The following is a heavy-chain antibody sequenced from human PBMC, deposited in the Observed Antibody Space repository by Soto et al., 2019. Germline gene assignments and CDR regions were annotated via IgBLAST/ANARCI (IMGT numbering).Heavy chain of an antibody. CDR1: GYTFTGYY. D-gene: IGHD4-17*01. V-gene: IGHV1-2*02. J-gene: IGHJ4*02. CDR3: AREYYGTTTWIDY. Sequence: ASVKVSCKASGYTFTGYYMHWVRQAPGQGLEWMGWINPNSGGTNYAQKFQGRVTMTRDTSISTAYMELRRLTSDDTAVYYCAREYYGTTTWIDYWGQGTLVTVSS. CDR2: INPNSGGT.